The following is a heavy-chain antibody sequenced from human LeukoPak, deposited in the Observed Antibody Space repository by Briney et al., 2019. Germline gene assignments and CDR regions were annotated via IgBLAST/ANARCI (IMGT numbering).Heavy chain of an antibody. CDR3: ARDRDYGGRAFDI. Sequence: GSSVKVSCKASGGTFSSYAISWVRQAPGQGLEWMGGIIPIFGTANYAQKFQGRVTITADESTSTAYMELSSLRSEDTAVYYCARDRDYGGRAFDIWGQGTMVTVSS. CDR1: GGTFSSYA. V-gene: IGHV1-69*01. J-gene: IGHJ3*02. D-gene: IGHD4-17*01. CDR2: IIPIFGTA.